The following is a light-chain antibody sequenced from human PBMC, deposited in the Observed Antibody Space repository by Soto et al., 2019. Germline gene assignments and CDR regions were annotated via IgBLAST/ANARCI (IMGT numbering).Light chain of an antibody. J-gene: IGKJ5*01. V-gene: IGKV1-39*01. CDR3: QQSYNTPIT. CDR2: ATS. Sequence: DIQMTQSPSSLSASLGDRVTITCRASRTIDNYLNWYQQKPGRAPELLVYATSSLQSGVPSRFTGGGSGTHFTLTISGLRPEDFATYFCQQSYNTPITFGQGTRLEIK. CDR1: RTIDNY.